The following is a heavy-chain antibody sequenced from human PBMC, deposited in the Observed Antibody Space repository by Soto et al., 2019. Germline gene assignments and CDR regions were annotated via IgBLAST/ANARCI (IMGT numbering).Heavy chain of an antibody. CDR1: GYTFTSYG. V-gene: IGHV1-18*01. D-gene: IGHD6-13*01. Sequence: ASVKVSCKASGYTFTSYGISWVRQAPGQGLEWMGWISAYNGNTNYAQKLQGRVTMTTDTSTSTAYMELRSLRSDDTAVYYCGREGGIAAAGTTPYYYYGMDVWGQGTTVTVSS. J-gene: IGHJ6*02. CDR3: GREGGIAAAGTTPYYYYGMDV. CDR2: ISAYNGNT.